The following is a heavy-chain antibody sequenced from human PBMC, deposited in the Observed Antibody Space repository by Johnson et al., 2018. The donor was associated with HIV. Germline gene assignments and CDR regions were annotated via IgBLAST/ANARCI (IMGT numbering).Heavy chain of an antibody. CDR3: AKDLQQPQRGEHALAQDAFDI. CDR1: GFTFSSNY. J-gene: IGHJ3*02. D-gene: IGHD6-13*01. V-gene: IGHV3-66*01. CDR2: IYSGGST. Sequence: VQLVESGGGLVKPGGSLRLSCAASGFTFSSNYMSWVRQAPGKGLEWVSVIYSGGSTYYADSVKGRFTISRDNSKNTLYLQMNSLRAEDTAVYYCAKDLQQPQRGEHALAQDAFDIWGQGTMVTVSS.